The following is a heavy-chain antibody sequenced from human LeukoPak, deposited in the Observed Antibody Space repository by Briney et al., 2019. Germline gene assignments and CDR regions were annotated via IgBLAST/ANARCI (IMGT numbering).Heavy chain of an antibody. V-gene: IGHV4-34*01. CDR2: INHSGST. D-gene: IGHD2-15*01. CDR1: GGSFSGYY. Sequence: SETLSLTCAVYGGSFSGYYWSWIRQPPGKGLEWIGEINHSGSTNYNPSLKSRVTISVDTSKNQFSLKLSSVTAADTAVYYCARGPATRSKGGFDYWGQGTLVTASS. CDR3: ARGPATRSKGGFDY. J-gene: IGHJ4*02.